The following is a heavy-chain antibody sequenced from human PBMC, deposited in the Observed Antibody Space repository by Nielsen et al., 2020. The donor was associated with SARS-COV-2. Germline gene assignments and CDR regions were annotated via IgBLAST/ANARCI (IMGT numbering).Heavy chain of an antibody. CDR2: ISSTGTYI. CDR3: ARGTYGSGEIDY. V-gene: IGHV3-21*01. Sequence: GESLKISCVDSTFTLSRENMNWVRQAPGKGLEWISSISSTGTYIYYADSMRGRFTISRDNAGGSVYLQVNSLRAEDTAVYYCARGTYGSGEIDYWGQGTLVTVSS. D-gene: IGHD3-10*01. CDR1: TFTLSREN. J-gene: IGHJ4*02.